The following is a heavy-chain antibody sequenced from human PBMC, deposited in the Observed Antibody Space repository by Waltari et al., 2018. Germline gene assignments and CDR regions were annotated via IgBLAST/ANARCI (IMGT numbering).Heavy chain of an antibody. J-gene: IGHJ4*02. V-gene: IGHV3-48*04. Sequence: EVQLVESGGGLVQPGGSLRLSCAASGFTSSTYSMNWVRQAPGKGLEWVSYISSSSSTIYYADSVKGRFTFSRDNAKNSLYLQMNSLRADDTAVYYCARDNDYYFDYWGQGTLVTVSS. D-gene: IGHD2-21*02. CDR3: ARDNDYYFDY. CDR1: GFTSSTYS. CDR2: ISSSSSTI.